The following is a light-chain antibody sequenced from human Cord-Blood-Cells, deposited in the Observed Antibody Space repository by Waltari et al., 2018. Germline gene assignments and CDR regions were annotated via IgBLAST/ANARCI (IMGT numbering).Light chain of an antibody. J-gene: IGLJ1*01. Sequence: QSALTQPAPMSVYPGQSIILSCTGTSRDVGGYTYVSWYQQHPGQAPKLMFYEVSTRPSGGSNRCYGSKSGNTAALTISWLQAEAEAEYYGSSSPSISTLYVCGPGTKVTVL. CDR3: SSSPSISTLYV. CDR1: SRDVGGYTY. V-gene: IGLV2-14*01. CDR2: EVS.